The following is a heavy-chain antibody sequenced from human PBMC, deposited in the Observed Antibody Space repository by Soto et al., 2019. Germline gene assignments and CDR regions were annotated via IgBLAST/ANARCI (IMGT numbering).Heavy chain of an antibody. CDR3: VRVSDCSSFSCFARIDY. CDR2: ISGSGGTT. CDR1: GFTFNNYA. D-gene: IGHD2-2*01. V-gene: IGHV3-23*01. J-gene: IGHJ4*02. Sequence: EVQLLESGGGLVQPGGSLRLSCAASGFTFNNYAMNWVRQTPGKGLEWVSIISGSGGTTYYTDSAKGRFTISRDNSKNTLYLQLSSLRAEDTAVYYCVRVSDCSSFSCFARIDYWGQGTLVTVS.